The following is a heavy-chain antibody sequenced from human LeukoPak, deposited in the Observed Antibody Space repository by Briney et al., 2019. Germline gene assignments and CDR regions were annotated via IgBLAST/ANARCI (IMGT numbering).Heavy chain of an antibody. CDR3: ARSSILEWLPYYYYYMDV. CDR1: GFTFSIYS. V-gene: IGHV3-21*01. D-gene: IGHD3-3*01. Sequence: GGSLRLSCAASGFTFSIYSMNWVRQAPGKGLEWVSSISSSSSYIYYADSVKGRFTISRDNAKNSLYLQMNSLRAEDTAVYYYARSSILEWLPYYYYYMDVWGKGTTVTVSS. CDR2: ISSSSSYI. J-gene: IGHJ6*03.